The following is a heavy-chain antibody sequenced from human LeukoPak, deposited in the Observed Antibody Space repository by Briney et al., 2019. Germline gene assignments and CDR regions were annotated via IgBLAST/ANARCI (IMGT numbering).Heavy chain of an antibody. CDR3: ARGHRYYDILTGFRGYYMDV. J-gene: IGHJ6*03. V-gene: IGHV4-39*07. D-gene: IGHD3-9*01. CDR2: IYYSGST. Sequence: PSETLSLTCTVSGGSISSSSYYWGWIRQPPGKGLEWIGSIYYSGSTYYNPSLKSRVTISVDTSKNQFSLKLSSVTAADTAVYYCARGHRYYDILTGFRGYYMDVWGKGTTVTISS. CDR1: GGSISSSSYY.